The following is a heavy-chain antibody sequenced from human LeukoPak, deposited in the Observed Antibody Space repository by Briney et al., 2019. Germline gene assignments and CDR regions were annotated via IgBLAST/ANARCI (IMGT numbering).Heavy chain of an antibody. Sequence: SETLSLTCAVYGGSFSGYYWSWIRQPPGKGLEWIGEINHSGSTNYNPSLKSRVTISVDTSKNQFSLKLSSVTAADTAVYYCARHEAPYYYDSSGYHYYYYGMDVWGQGTTVTVSS. D-gene: IGHD3-22*01. V-gene: IGHV4-34*01. CDR3: ARHEAPYYYDSSGYHYYYYGMDV. J-gene: IGHJ6*02. CDR2: INHSGST. CDR1: GGSFSGYY.